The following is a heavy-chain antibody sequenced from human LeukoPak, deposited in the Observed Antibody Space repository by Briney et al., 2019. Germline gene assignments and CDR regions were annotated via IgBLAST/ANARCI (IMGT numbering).Heavy chain of an antibody. CDR1: GDSISTDH. D-gene: IGHD2-21*01. J-gene: IGHJ4*02. CDR2: INYSGNS. V-gene: IGHV4-59*08. CDR3: ARLDCISDTCYNY. Sequence: SETLSLTCIVSGDSISTDHWSWIRQSPGKGLEWTGYINYSGNSEYNPSLKSRVTISVDRSKNQVSLKMRSVTAADTAVYYCARLDCISDTCYNYWALGALVTVSS.